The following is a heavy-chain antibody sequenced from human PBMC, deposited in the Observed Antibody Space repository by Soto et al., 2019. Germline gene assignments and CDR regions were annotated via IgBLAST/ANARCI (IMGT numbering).Heavy chain of an antibody. CDR2: ISYDGSNK. J-gene: IGHJ4*02. D-gene: IGHD4-17*01. CDR3: AKDRGDYFAFFDY. Sequence: QVQLVESGGGVVQPGRSLRLSCAASGFTFSRYGMHWVRQAPGKGLEWVEVISYDGSNKYYADSVKGRFTISRDNSKNTLSLQMNSLRAEDTAVYYCAKDRGDYFAFFDYWGQGTLVTVSS. V-gene: IGHV3-30*18. CDR1: GFTFSRYG.